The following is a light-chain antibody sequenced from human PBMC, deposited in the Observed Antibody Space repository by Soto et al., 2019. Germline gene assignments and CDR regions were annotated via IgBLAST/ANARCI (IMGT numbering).Light chain of an antibody. V-gene: IGLV2-8*01. CDR3: SSYAGSEV. CDR1: SSDVGDYKY. CDR2: EVT. J-gene: IGLJ2*01. Sequence: QSALTQPPSASGSPGQSVTISCTGTSSDVGDYKYVSWYQQHPGKAPKLIIYEVTRRPSGVPDRFSGSKSGNTASLTVSGVQAEDEADYYCSSYAGSEVFGGGTKVTVL.